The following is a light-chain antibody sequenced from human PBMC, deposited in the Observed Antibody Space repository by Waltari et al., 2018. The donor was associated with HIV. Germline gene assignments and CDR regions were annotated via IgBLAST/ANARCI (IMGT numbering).Light chain of an antibody. CDR1: QSVTNS. Sequence: EIMMTQSPATLSASPGERVTLSCRASQSVTNSLAWYQQKPGQAPRLLIYDAASMATGIPARFSGSGSGTEFTLTISSLQPEDFAVYFCQQYSNWLLTFGPGTKLDI. J-gene: IGKJ3*01. CDR2: DAA. V-gene: IGKV3-15*01. CDR3: QQYSNWLLT.